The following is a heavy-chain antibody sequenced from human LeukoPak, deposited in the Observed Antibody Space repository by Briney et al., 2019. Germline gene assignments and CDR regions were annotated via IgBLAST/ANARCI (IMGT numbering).Heavy chain of an antibody. Sequence: ASVKVSCTASGGTFSSYAISWVRQAPGQGLEWMGGIIPIFGTANYAQKFQGRVTITADESTSTAYMELSSLRSEDTAVYYCARAPTGGGSGYFTYFDYWGQGTLVTVSS. CDR3: ARAPTGGGSGYFTYFDY. CDR2: IIPIFGTA. CDR1: GGTFSSYA. D-gene: IGHD3-22*01. V-gene: IGHV1-69*13. J-gene: IGHJ4*02.